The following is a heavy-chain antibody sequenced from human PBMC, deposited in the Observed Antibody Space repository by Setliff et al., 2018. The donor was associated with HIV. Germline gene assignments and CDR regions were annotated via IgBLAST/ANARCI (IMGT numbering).Heavy chain of an antibody. V-gene: IGHV5-51*01. J-gene: IGHJ4*02. CDR2: IHPGDSDT. CDR3: ARPLRGYDSSELGF. CDR1: GYSVTSYW. Sequence: GESPKISCKTSGYSVTSYWIGWVRQKPGKGLEWMGIIHPGDSDTRYSPSFEGQVTFSADKSVSTAYLQWSSLRASDTAMYYCARPLRGYDSSELGFWGQGTLVTVSS. D-gene: IGHD3-22*01.